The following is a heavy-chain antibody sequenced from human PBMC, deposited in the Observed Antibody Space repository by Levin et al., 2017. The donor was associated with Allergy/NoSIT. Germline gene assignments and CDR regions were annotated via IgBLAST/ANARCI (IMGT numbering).Heavy chain of an antibody. V-gene: IGHV4-34*01. J-gene: IGHJ4*02. CDR2: INHSGST. Sequence: SETLSLTCAVYGGSFSGYYWSWIRQPPGKGLEWIGEINHSGSTNYNPSLKSRVTISVDTSKNQFSLKLSSVTAADTAVYYCARAHREIRPFDYWGQGTLVTVSS. CDR3: ARAHREIRPFDY. CDR1: GGSFSGYY.